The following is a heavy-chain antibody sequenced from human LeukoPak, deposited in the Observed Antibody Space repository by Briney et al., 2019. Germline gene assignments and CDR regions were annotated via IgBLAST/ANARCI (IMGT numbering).Heavy chain of an antibody. V-gene: IGHV3-15*01. J-gene: IGHJ4*02. CDR3: TTDLSGGC. CDR1: GFSFTNAW. CDR2: IKTKTDGGTT. D-gene: IGHD1-26*01. Sequence: GGSLRLFCAASGFSFTNAWMTWVRQAPGQGLEWVGRIKTKTDGGTTDYAAPVKGRFTISRDDSQNTLYLQMNSLRTEDTGVYYCTTDLSGGCWGQGTLVTVSS.